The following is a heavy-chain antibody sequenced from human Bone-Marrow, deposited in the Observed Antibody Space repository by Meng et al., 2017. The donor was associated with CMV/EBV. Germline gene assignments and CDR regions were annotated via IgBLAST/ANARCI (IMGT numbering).Heavy chain of an antibody. CDR1: GFTFSDYY. D-gene: IGHD2/OR15-2a*01. CDR2: ISSSGSTI. V-gene: IGHV3-11*04. Sequence: GESLKISCAASGFTFSDYYMSWIRQAPGKGLEWVSYISSSGSTIYYADSVKGRFTISRDNAKNSLYLQLSSLRAEDTAVYYCATFRCSCNRCFSSYFYYGMDAWGQGTTVTVSS. CDR3: ATFRCSCNRCFSSYFYYGMDA. J-gene: IGHJ6*02.